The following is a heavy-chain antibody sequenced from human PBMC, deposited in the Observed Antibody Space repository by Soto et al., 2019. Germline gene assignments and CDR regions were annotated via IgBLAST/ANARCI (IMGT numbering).Heavy chain of an antibody. J-gene: IGHJ4*02. CDR3: AKTPSTMITFGGVIVISYFDY. V-gene: IGHV3-23*01. CDR2: ISGSGGSA. Sequence: PGGSLRLSCAASGFTFSSYAMSWVRQAPGKGLEWVSAISGSGGSAYYADSVKGRFTISRDNSKNTLYLQMNSLRAEDTAVYYCAKTPSTMITFGGVIVISYFDYWGQGTLVTVSS. D-gene: IGHD3-16*02. CDR1: GFTFSSYA.